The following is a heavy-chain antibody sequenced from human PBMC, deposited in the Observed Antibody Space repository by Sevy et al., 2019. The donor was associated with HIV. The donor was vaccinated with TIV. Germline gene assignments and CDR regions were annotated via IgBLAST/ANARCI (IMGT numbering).Heavy chain of an antibody. J-gene: IGHJ4*02. Sequence: GGSLRLSCAASGFTFSSYGMHWVRQAPGKGLEWVAVISYDENKKYYADSVKGRFTISRDNSKNTLYLQMNSLRAEDMAVYYCAKAKYYYDGSGYYGFDYWGQGTLVTVSS. CDR2: ISYDENKK. V-gene: IGHV3-30*18. CDR1: GFTFSSYG. CDR3: AKAKYYYDGSGYYGFDY. D-gene: IGHD3-22*01.